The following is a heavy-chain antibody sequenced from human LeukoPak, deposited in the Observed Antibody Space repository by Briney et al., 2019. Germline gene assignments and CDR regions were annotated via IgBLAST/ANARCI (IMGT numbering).Heavy chain of an antibody. CDR3: ARRWGPLAANCFAY. Sequence: GGTLRLSCAPSGFTVIANDLTWIRQAPGKGPEWVSVLYSDGNTKYEDSVQGRFTISRDNSKKTLYLEMNSLSPDDTAVYYCARRWGPLAANCFAYLGQGTLVTVSS. CDR2: LYSDGNT. J-gene: IGHJ4*02. V-gene: IGHV3-53*01. D-gene: IGHD2-15*01. CDR1: GFTVIAND.